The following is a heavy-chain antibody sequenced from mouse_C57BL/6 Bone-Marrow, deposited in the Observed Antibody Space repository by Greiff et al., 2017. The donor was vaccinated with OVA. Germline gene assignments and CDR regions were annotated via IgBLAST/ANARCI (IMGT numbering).Heavy chain of an antibody. J-gene: IGHJ3*01. D-gene: IGHD1-1*01. CDR3: ARRDYGSSYDWFAY. Sequence: VKLQESGAELARPGASVKLSCKASGYTFTSYGISWVKQRTGQGLEWIGEIYPRSGNTYYNEKFKGKATLTADKSSSTAYMELRSLTSEDSAVYFCARRDYGSSYDWFAYWGQGTLVTVSA. CDR2: IYPRSGNT. V-gene: IGHV1-81*01. CDR1: GYTFTSYG.